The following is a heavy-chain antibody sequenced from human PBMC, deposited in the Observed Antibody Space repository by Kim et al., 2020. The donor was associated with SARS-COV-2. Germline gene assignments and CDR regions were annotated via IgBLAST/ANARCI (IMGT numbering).Heavy chain of an antibody. Sequence: GGSLRLSCAASGFTFSSYAMHWVRQAPGKGLEWVAVISYDGSNKFYADSVKGRFTISRDNSKNTLYLQMNSLRAEDTAVYYCARGGRTAAKNYGMDVWGQGTTVTVSS. V-gene: IGHV3-30*04. CDR2: ISYDGSNK. J-gene: IGHJ6*02. CDR1: GFTFSSYA. D-gene: IGHD2-2*01. CDR3: ARGGRTAAKNYGMDV.